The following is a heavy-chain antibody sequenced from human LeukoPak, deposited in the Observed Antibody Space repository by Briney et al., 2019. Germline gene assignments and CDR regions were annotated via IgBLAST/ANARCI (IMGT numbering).Heavy chain of an antibody. CDR3: ARALSYGDYTGMDV. Sequence: ASVKVSCKASGYTFTGYYMHWVRQAPGQGLEWMGWINPNSGGTNYAQKFQGRVTMTRDTSISTAYMELSRLRSDDTAVYYCARALSYGDYTGMDVWGQGTTVTVSS. J-gene: IGHJ6*02. CDR2: INPNSGGT. D-gene: IGHD4-17*01. V-gene: IGHV1-2*02. CDR1: GYTFTGYY.